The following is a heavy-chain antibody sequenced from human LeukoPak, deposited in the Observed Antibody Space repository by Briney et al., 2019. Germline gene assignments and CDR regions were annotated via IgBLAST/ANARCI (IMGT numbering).Heavy chain of an antibody. V-gene: IGHV4-59*01. CDR2: IYYSGST. CDR3: ARTFPIRDGYNWYCFDY. D-gene: IGHD5-24*01. CDR1: GASISSYY. Sequence: SETLSLTCTVSGASISSYYWSWIRQPPGKGLEGIGYIYYSGSTNYSPSLNSRVTISVDTSKNQFSLKLTSVTAADTAVYYCARTFPIRDGYNWYCFDYWGQGTLVTVS. J-gene: IGHJ4*02.